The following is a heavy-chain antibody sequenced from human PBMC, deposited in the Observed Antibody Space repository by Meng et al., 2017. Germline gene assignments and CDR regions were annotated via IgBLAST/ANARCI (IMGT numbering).Heavy chain of an antibody. V-gene: IGHV4-4*03. CDR2: IYHSGST. CDR3: ARGVVGAIIIARGDY. J-gene: IGHJ4*02. CDR1: CGGISSSRC. Sequence: QEAAAHLVTPPATLPPPFCVSCGGISSSRCLCWVRQPPGKGLEWIGDIYHSGSTNYNPSLKSRVTISVDKSKNQFSLTLSSMTAADTAVYYCARGVVGAIIIARGDYWGQGTLVTVSS. D-gene: IGHD1-26*01.